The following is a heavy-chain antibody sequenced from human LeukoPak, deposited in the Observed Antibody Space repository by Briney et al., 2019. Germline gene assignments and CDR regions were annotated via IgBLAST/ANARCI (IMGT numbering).Heavy chain of an antibody. J-gene: IGHJ6*02. CDR3: ARRPGRTYYYYGMDV. Sequence: ASVKVSCKASGYTFTSYAMHWVRQAPGQRLEWMGWINAGNGNTKYSQKFQGRVTITRDTSASTAYMELSSLRSEDTAVYYCARRPGRTYYYYGMDVWGQGTTVTVSS. CDR1: GYTFTSYA. CDR2: INAGNGNT. V-gene: IGHV1-3*01. D-gene: IGHD1/OR15-1a*01.